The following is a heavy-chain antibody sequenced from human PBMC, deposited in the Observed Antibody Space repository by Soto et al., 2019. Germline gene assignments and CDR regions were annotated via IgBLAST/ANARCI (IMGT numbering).Heavy chain of an antibody. CDR2: IYHSGST. CDR3: ARDDHIVVVPTSLGAMDV. D-gene: IGHD2-2*01. J-gene: IGHJ6*02. Sequence: SETLSLTCAVYGGSISSNKWWSWVRQPPGKGLEWIGEIYHSGSTNYSPSLKSRVTISLDKSKNQFSLKLTSVTAADSAVYYCARDDHIVVVPTSLGAMDVWGQGTTVTVSS. CDR1: GGSISSNKW. V-gene: IGHV4-4*02.